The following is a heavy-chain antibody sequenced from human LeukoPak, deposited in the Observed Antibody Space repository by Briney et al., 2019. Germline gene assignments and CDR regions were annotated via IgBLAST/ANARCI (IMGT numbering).Heavy chain of an antibody. Sequence: SVKVSFQASGCTFISYAISWVRPPPGRGIHWVDGSIPSFGTANHAQNFQGRITITADESTSTAYMELSSLKSEGTAVYYCARGSHDSSGPPEGYWGQGTLVTVSS. CDR1: GCTFISYA. J-gene: IGHJ4*02. D-gene: IGHD3-22*01. CDR3: ARGSHDSSGPPEGY. CDR2: SIPSFGTA. V-gene: IGHV1-69*01.